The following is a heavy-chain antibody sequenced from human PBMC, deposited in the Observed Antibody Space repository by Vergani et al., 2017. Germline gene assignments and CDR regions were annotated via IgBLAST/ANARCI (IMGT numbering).Heavy chain of an antibody. D-gene: IGHD3-22*01. V-gene: IGHV4-34*01. CDR1: GGSFSGYY. Sequence: QVQLQQWGAGLLKPSETLSLTCAVYGGSFSGYYWSWIRQPPGKGLEWIGEINHSGSTNYNPSLKSRVTISVDTSKNQFSLKLSSVTAADTAVYYCARDRLYYDSSGIYYYYGMDVWGKGTTVTVSS. J-gene: IGHJ6*04. CDR3: ARDRLYYDSSGIYYYYGMDV. CDR2: INHSGST.